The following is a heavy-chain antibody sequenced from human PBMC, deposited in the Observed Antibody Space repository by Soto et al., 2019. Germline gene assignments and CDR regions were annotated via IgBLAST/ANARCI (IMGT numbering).Heavy chain of an antibody. J-gene: IGHJ4*02. CDR1: GFTFSSYG. V-gene: IGHV3-30*18. CDR3: AKRLGIAAAGTGGDY. D-gene: IGHD6-13*01. CDR2: ISYDGSNK. Sequence: GGSLRLSCAASGFTFSSYGMHWVRQAPGKGLEWVAVISYDGSNKYYADSVKGRFTISRDNSKNTLYLQMNSLRAEDTAVYYCAKRLGIAAAGTGGDYWGQGTLVTVSS.